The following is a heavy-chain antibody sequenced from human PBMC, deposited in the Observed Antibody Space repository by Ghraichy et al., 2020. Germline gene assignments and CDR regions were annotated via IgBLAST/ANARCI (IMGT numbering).Heavy chain of an antibody. J-gene: IGHJ4*02. V-gene: IGHV1-2*02. CDR1: GYTFTGYY. D-gene: IGHD3-22*01. CDR3: AREGRHYYDSSGYFDY. Sequence: ASVKVSCKASGYTFTGYYMHWVRQAPGQGLEWMGWINPNSGGTNYAQKFQGRVTMTRDTSISTAYMELSRLRSDDTAVYYCAREGRHYYDSSGYFDYWGQGTLVTVSS. CDR2: INPNSGGT.